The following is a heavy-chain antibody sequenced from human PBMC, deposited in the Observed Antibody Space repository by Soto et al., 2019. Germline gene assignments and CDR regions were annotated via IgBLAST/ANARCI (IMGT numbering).Heavy chain of an antibody. V-gene: IGHV1-69*06. CDR1: GGTFSSYA. D-gene: IGHD3-9*01. CDR3: ARLDGLTGTKKYYYYGMDV. Sequence: ASVKVSCKASGGTFSSYAISWVRQAPGQGLEWMGGIIPIFGTANYAQKFQGRVTITADKSTSTAYMELSSLRSEDTAVYYCARLDGLTGTKKYYYYGMDVWGQGTTVTVSS. J-gene: IGHJ6*02. CDR2: IIPIFGTA.